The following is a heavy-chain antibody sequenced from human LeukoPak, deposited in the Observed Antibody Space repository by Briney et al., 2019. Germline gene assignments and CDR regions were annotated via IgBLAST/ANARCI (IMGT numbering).Heavy chain of an antibody. D-gene: IGHD3-22*01. Sequence: SETLSLTCTVSGGSFSSYYWSWVRQPPGQGLEWIGYIHYSELNTYNPTLKIRITISVDTSKKQFTLKRSSVAAADTAVYDCARAGRSGYADYWGQGTLVTVSS. CDR1: GGSFSSYY. V-gene: IGHV4-59*01. J-gene: IGHJ4*02. CDR2: IHYSELN. CDR3: ARAGRSGYADY.